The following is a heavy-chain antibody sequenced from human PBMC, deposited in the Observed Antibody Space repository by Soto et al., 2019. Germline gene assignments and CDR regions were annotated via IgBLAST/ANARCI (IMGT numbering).Heavy chain of an antibody. CDR2: IYHTVNT. CDR3: ARDVGIHDAFDI. V-gene: IGHV4-59*13. J-gene: IGHJ3*02. D-gene: IGHD5-18*01. CDR1: TDSFNDYY. Sequence: QVRLHESGPGLVKPSETLSLTCTVSTDSFNDYYWLWIRKPPGKGLEWIGSIYHTVNTHYNPSLESRVSISVDTSKIQFSLSLSSVTAADTAVYYCARDVGIHDAFDIWGQGTLVTVSS.